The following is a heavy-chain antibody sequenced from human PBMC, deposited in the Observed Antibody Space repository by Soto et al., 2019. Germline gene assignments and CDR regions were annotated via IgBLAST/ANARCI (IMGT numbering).Heavy chain of an antibody. CDR3: ARGLFNYGTSH. J-gene: IGHJ4*02. CDR1: GYSFTSYG. D-gene: IGHD4-17*01. V-gene: IGHV1-18*01. Sequence: GASVKVSCKASGYSFTSYGISWVRPAPGQGLEWMGWISAYNGNTNYAQKLQGRVTMTTDTSTSTAYMELRSLRSDDTTAYYCARGLFNYGTSHWGQGTLVTVSS. CDR2: ISAYNGNT.